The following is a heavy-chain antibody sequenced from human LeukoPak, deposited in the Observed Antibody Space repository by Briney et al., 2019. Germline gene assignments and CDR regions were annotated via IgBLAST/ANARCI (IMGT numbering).Heavy chain of an antibody. Sequence: PGGSLRLSCAASGFTFSSYWMHWVRHAPGKGLVWVSRINSDGSSTSYADSVKGRFTISRDNAKNTLYLQMNSLRVEDTAVYYCARFRGFGYSSSSGYWGQGTLVTVSS. D-gene: IGHD6-6*01. CDR3: ARFRGFGYSSSSGY. CDR1: GFTFSSYW. V-gene: IGHV3-74*01. CDR2: INSDGSST. J-gene: IGHJ4*02.